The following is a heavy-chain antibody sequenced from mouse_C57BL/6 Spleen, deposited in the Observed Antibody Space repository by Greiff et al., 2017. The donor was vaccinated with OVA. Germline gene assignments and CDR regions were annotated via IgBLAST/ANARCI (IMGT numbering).Heavy chain of an antibody. CDR1: GYSITSGYY. J-gene: IGHJ3*01. D-gene: IGHD2-3*01. CDR3: ARDRYDGYFGFAY. CDR2: ISYDGSN. Sequence: EVKLQESGPGLVKPSQSLSLTCSVTGYSITSGYYWNWIRQFPGNKLEWMGYISYDGSNNYNPSLKNRISITRDTSKNQFFLKLNSVTTEDTATYYCARDRYDGYFGFAYWGQGTLVTVSA. V-gene: IGHV3-6*01.